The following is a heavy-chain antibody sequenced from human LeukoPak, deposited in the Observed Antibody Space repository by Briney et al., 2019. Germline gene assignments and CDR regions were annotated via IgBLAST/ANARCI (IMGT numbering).Heavy chain of an antibody. CDR1: GFSLSTSGVG. CDR3: AHSGTVTTPHDAFDI. J-gene: IGHJ3*02. Sequence: SGPRLVEPTQTLTLTCTFSGFSLSTSGVGVGWIRQPPGKALEWLALIYWNDDKRYSPSLKSRSPITKDTSKNQVVRTMTTMDPVDTATYYCAHSGTVTTPHDAFDIWGQ. D-gene: IGHD4-17*01. V-gene: IGHV2-5*01. CDR2: IYWNDDK.